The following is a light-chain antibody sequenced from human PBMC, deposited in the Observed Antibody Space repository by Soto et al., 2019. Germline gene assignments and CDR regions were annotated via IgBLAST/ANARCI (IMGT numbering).Light chain of an antibody. Sequence: EIVMTQSPVTLSVSPGERATLSCRASQNISRSLAWYQQKPGQGPSLLIYGTSTRAGGVPARFSGGGSGTEFTLTISSLEPEDFAIYYCQQRRNWPPTFGQGTKVDIK. V-gene: IGKV3-15*01. J-gene: IGKJ1*01. CDR1: QNISRS. CDR2: GTS. CDR3: QQRRNWPPT.